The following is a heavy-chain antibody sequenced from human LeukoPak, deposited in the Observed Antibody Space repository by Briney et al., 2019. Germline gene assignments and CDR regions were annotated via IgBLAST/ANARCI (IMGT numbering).Heavy chain of an antibody. CDR3: ALGAVGGYFDY. CDR1: GGSISSDY. D-gene: IGHD1-26*01. J-gene: IGHJ4*02. V-gene: IGHV4-59*01. CDR2: IHYSGST. Sequence: SETLSLTCTVSGGSISSDYWSWIGQPPGKGLEWIGYIHYSGSTNYNPSLKSRVTISVDTSKNQFSLKLSSVTAADTAVYYCALGAVGGYFDYWGQGTLVTVSS.